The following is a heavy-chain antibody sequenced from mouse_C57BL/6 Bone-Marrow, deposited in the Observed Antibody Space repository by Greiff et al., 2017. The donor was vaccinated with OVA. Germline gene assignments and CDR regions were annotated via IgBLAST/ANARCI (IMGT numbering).Heavy chain of an antibody. V-gene: IGHV14-2*01. CDR2: IDPEDGDT. Sequence: EVQLQQSGAELVKPGASVKLSCTASGFTFTDYYMHWVKQRTEQGLEWIGRIDPEDGDTKYAPKFQGKATITADTSSNTAYLQLSSLTSEDTAVYYCARSNYYGSSSFGYWGQGTTLTVSS. J-gene: IGHJ2*01. CDR1: GFTFTDYY. CDR3: ARSNYYGSSSFGY. D-gene: IGHD1-1*01.